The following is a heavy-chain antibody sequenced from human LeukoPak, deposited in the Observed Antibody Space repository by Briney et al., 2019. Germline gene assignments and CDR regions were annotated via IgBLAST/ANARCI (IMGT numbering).Heavy chain of an antibody. Sequence: GESLKISCKGSGYSFTSYWIGWLRQMPGEGLEWMGIIYPGDSDTRYSPSFQGQVTISADKSISTAYLQWSSLKASDTAMYYCARPRYDFWSGYYHFDYWGQGTLVTVSS. J-gene: IGHJ4*02. V-gene: IGHV5-51*01. D-gene: IGHD3-3*01. CDR2: IYPGDSDT. CDR1: GYSFTSYW. CDR3: ARPRYDFWSGYYHFDY.